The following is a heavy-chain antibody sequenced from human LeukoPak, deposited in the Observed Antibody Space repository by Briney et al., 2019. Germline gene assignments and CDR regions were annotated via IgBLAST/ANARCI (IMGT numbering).Heavy chain of an antibody. J-gene: IGHJ6*03. CDR2: ISAYNGNT. Sequence: ASVKVSCKASGYTFTSYGISWVRRAPGQGLEWMGWISAYNGNTNYAQKLQGRVTMTTDTSTSTAYMELRSLRSDDTAVYYCARNRGGSYGAGRYYYYMDVWGKGTTVTVSS. V-gene: IGHV1-18*01. D-gene: IGHD1-26*01. CDR1: GYTFTSYG. CDR3: ARNRGGSYGAGRYYYYMDV.